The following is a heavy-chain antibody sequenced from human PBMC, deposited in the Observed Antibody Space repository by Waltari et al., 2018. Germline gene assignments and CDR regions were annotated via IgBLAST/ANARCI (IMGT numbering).Heavy chain of an antibody. J-gene: IGHJ3*02. Sequence: QVQLQQWGAGLLKPSETLSLTCAVYGGSFSGYYWSWIRQPPGKGLEWIGEINHSGSTNYTPSLKSRVTISVDTSKNQFSLKLSSVTAADTAVYYCARLDCSSTSCYRDDAFDIWGQGTLVTVSS. V-gene: IGHV4-34*01. D-gene: IGHD2-2*01. CDR1: GGSFSGYY. CDR2: INHSGST. CDR3: ARLDCSSTSCYRDDAFDI.